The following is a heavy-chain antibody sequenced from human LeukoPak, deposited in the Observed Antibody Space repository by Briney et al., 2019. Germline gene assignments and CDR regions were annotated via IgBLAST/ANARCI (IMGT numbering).Heavy chain of an antibody. CDR3: AKSMVRGVIDAFDI. D-gene: IGHD3-10*01. CDR1: GYTFASYW. Sequence: GESLKISCKGSGYTFASYWIAWVRQMPGQGLEWMGIINAGDSDTRYSPSFQGLVTISADKSISTAYLQWSSLKASDTAMYYCAKSMVRGVIDAFDIWGQGTMVTVSS. CDR2: INAGDSDT. J-gene: IGHJ3*02. V-gene: IGHV5-51*01.